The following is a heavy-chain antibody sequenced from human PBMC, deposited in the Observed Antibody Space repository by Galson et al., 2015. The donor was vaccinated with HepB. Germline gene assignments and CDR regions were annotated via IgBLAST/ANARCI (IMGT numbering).Heavy chain of an antibody. CDR2: ISWNSGSI. Sequence: SLRLSCAASKFTFDDHAMHWVRQAPGKGLEWVSGISWNSGSIAYADSVKGRFTISRDNAKNSLYLQMNNLRAEDTAFYYCVRDLHLTMTMVSTALDYWGQGTLVTVSS. D-gene: IGHD4/OR15-4a*01. CDR1: KFTFDDHA. CDR3: VRDLHLTMTMVSTALDY. V-gene: IGHV3-9*01. J-gene: IGHJ4*02.